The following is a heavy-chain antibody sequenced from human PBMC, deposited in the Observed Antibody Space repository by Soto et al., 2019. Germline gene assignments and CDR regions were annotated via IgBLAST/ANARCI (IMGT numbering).Heavy chain of an antibody. J-gene: IGHJ4*02. V-gene: IGHV4-59*06. CDR1: GGSISSYY. D-gene: IGHD4-4*01. CDR2: IYYSGST. Sequence: PSETLSLTCTVSGGSISSYYWSWIRQHPGKGLEWIGYIYYSGSTYYNPSLKSRVTISVDTSKNQFSLKLSSVTAADTAVYYCAREGILQSFDYWGQGTLVTVSS. CDR3: AREGILQSFDY.